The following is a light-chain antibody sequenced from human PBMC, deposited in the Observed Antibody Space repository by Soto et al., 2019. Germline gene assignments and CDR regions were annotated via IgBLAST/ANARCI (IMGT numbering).Light chain of an antibody. Sequence: LTQPASVSGSPGQSITISCTGTSSDVGGYNYVSWYQQHPGKAPKILIYEVSYRPSGVSDRFSGSKSGNTASLTISGLQAEDEADSYCSSYTSGSLRVFGTGTKVTVL. CDR3: SSYTSGSLRV. V-gene: IGLV2-14*01. J-gene: IGLJ1*01. CDR1: SSDVGGYNY. CDR2: EVS.